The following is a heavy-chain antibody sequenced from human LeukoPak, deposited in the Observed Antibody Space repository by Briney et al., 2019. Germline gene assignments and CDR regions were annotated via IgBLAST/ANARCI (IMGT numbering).Heavy chain of an antibody. CDR3: ARGPRDYRQYNWFDP. J-gene: IGHJ5*02. CDR1: GGTFSSYA. D-gene: IGHD4-17*01. CDR2: IIPIFGTA. V-gene: IGHV1-69*13. Sequence: SVKVSCKASGGTFSSYAISWVRQAPGQGLEWMGGIIPIFGTANYAQKFQGRVTITADESTSTAYMELSSLRSEDTAVYYCARGPRDYRQYNWFDPWGQGTLVTVSS.